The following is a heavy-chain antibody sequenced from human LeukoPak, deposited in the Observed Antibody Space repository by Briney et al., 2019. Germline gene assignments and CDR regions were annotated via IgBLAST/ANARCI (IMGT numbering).Heavy chain of an antibody. D-gene: IGHD6-19*01. Sequence: GGSLRLSCEASGFTFSSYAMHWVRQAPGKGLEWVAVISYDGSNKYYADSVKGRFTISRDNSKNTLYLQMNSLRAEDTAVYYCARVGSSGCPGDYWGQGTLVTVSS. CDR1: GFTFSSYA. V-gene: IGHV3-30-3*01. CDR2: ISYDGSNK. CDR3: ARVGSSGCPGDY. J-gene: IGHJ4*02.